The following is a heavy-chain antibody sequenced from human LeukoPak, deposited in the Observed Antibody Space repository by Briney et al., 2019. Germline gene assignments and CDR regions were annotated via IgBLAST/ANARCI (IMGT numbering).Heavy chain of an antibody. Sequence: SETLSLTCTVSGVSISSYYWSWLRQPPGKGREWFGYIYYSGSTNYNPSLKSRVTISVDTSKNQFSLKLSSVTAADTAVYYCARASRRLEWELPDYWGQGTLVTVSS. J-gene: IGHJ4*02. CDR2: IYYSGST. V-gene: IGHV4-59*01. D-gene: IGHD1-26*01. CDR3: ARASRRLEWELPDY. CDR1: GVSISSYY.